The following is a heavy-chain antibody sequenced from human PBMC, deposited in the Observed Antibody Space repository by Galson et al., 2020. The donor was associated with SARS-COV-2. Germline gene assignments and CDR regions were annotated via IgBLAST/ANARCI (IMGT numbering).Heavy chain of an antibody. J-gene: IGHJ4*02. D-gene: IGHD3-22*01. CDR2: ISAYNGNT. V-gene: IGHV1-18*01. Sequence: ASVTVSCKASGYTFTSYGISWVRQAPGQGLEWMGRISAYNGNTNYAQKLQGRVTMTTDTSTSTAYMELRSLRSDDTAVYYCARGAPQYYYDSSGLDYWGQGTLVTVSS. CDR1: GYTFTSYG. CDR3: ARGAPQYYYDSSGLDY.